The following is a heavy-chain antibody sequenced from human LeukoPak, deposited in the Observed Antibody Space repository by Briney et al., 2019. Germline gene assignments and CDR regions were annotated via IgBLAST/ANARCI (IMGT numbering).Heavy chain of an antibody. J-gene: IGHJ4*02. CDR2: ISSSSSYI. CDR1: GFTFSTYG. D-gene: IGHD6-13*01. V-gene: IGHV3-21*01. CDR3: ASSLIAAAGTSDY. Sequence: KPGGSLRLSCAGSGFTFSTYGMNWVRQAPGKGLEWVSSISSSSSYIYYADSVKGRFTISRDNAKNSPYLQMNSLRAEDTAVYYCASSLIAAAGTSDYWGQGTLVTVSS.